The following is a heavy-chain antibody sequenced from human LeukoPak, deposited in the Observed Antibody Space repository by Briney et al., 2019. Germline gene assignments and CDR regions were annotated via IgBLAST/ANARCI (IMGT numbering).Heavy chain of an antibody. J-gene: IGHJ4*02. CDR2: ISSSGDTK. CDR1: GFTFRSYE. D-gene: IGHD1-14*01. Sequence: PGGSLRLSCAASGFTFRSYEMNWVRQAPGKGLEWISYISSSGDTKYYADSVKGRLTISRDNAKKSLYLRMNSLRAEDTAVYYCARDRYNSFVEYWGQGTLVTVSS. V-gene: IGHV3-48*03. CDR3: ARDRYNSFVEY.